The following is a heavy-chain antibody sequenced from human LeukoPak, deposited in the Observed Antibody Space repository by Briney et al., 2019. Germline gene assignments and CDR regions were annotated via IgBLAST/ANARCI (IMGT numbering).Heavy chain of an antibody. CDR1: GFTVSSNE. Sequence: GGSLRLSCAASGFTVSSNEMSWVRQAPGKGLEWVSSISGGSTYYADSRKGRFTISRDNSKNTLYLQMNSLRAEDTAVYYCAKGEYKDIVVVVAATPFDYWGQGTLVTVSS. J-gene: IGHJ4*02. V-gene: IGHV3-38-3*01. CDR2: ISGGST. CDR3: AKGEYKDIVVVVAATPFDY. D-gene: IGHD2-15*01.